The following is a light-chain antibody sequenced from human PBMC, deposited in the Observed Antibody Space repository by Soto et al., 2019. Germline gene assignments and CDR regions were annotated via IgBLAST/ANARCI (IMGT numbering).Light chain of an antibody. CDR2: GAS. J-gene: IGKJ1*01. V-gene: IGKV3-20*01. CDR3: QHYGHALWA. CDR1: QSVTSSC. Sequence: EIVLTQSPGTLSLSPGERATLSCRASQSVTSSCLAWYQQKPGQAPRLLIYGASSRATGIPDRFSGSGSGTDFTLTISRLEPEDFAVYYCQHYGHALWAFGQGTKVEIK.